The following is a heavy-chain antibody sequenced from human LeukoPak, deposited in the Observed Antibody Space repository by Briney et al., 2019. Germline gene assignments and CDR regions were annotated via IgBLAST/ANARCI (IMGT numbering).Heavy chain of an antibody. V-gene: IGHV3-23*01. J-gene: IGHJ4*02. CDR3: AKDRAAMRFDY. CDR2: VGSLGVP. Sequence: GGSLRLSCAASGFTFNNYAMNWVRQAPGKGLEWVSVVGSLGVPYYADSVKGRFTISRDDSKDTLSLQMNSLRPEDTAVYYCAKDRAAMRFDYWGQGTLVTVSS. CDR1: GFTFNNYA. D-gene: IGHD3-10*01.